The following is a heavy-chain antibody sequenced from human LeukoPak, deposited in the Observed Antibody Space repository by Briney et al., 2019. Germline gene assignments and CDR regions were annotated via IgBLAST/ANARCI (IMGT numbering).Heavy chain of an antibody. CDR1: GGSMSISAYF. V-gene: IGHV4-39*07. CDR3: ARDTPSRLDAFDI. CDR2: IYYSGST. J-gene: IGHJ3*02. Sequence: SETLSLTCAVSGGSMSISAYFWGWIRQPPGKGLEWLGDIYYSGSTYDNPSLKSRVTLSVDTSKKQFFLNMTSLTAADTAVYYCARDTPSRLDAFDIWGQGTMVTVSS.